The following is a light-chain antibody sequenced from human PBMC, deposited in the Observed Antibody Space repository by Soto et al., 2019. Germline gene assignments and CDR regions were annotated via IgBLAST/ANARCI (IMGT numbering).Light chain of an antibody. CDR2: DVS. CDR1: SSDVGGYNY. Sequence: QSVLTQPASVSGSPGQSITISCTGTSSDVGGYNYVSWYQQHPGKAPKFMIYDVSNRPSGVSTRFSGSKSGTTASLSISGLQAEVEADYFCNSDTPSITRQMAFRTTTKETLL. CDR3: NSDTPSITRQMA. V-gene: IGLV2-14*01. J-gene: IGLJ1*01.